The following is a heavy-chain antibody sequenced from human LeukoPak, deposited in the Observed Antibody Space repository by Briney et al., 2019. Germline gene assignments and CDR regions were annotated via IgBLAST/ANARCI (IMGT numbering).Heavy chain of an antibody. J-gene: IGHJ4*02. D-gene: IGHD4-11*01. Sequence: GGSLRLSCAASEFTFSNYAMNWVRQAPGKGLEWVSGISGGGSSTYYADSVKGRFTISRDNAKSTLYLQMNSLRAEDTAVYYCARVRDDYTYFDCWGQGTLVTVSS. V-gene: IGHV3-23*01. CDR2: ISGGGSST. CDR3: ARVRDDYTYFDC. CDR1: EFTFSNYA.